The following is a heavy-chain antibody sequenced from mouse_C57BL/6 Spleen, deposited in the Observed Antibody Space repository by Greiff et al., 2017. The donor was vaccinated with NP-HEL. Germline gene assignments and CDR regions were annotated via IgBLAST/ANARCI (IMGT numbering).Heavy chain of an antibody. J-gene: IGHJ3*01. CDR2: IRLKSDNYAT. CDR3: TTFTTVVATDAY. CDR1: GFTFSNYW. Sequence: VQLKESGGGLVQPGGSMKLSCVASGFTFSNYWMNWVRQSPEKGLEWVAQIRLKSDNYATHYAESVKGRFTISRDDSKSSVYLQMNNLRAEDTGIYYCTTFTTVVATDAYWGQGTLVTVSA. D-gene: IGHD1-1*01. V-gene: IGHV6-3*01.